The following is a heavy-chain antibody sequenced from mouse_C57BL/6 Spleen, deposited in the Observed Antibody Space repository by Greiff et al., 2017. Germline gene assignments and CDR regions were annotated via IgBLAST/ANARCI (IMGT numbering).Heavy chain of an antibody. CDR2: IYPGDGDT. J-gene: IGHJ3*01. CDR1: GYAFSSYW. CDR3: ARGGDLGPFAY. D-gene: IGHD3-3*01. Sequence: QVQLQQSGAELVKPGASVKISCKASGYAFSSYWMNWVKQRPGKGLEWIGQIYPGDGDTNYNGKFKGKATLTVDKSSSTAYMQLSSLTSEDSAVYFCARGGDLGPFAYWGQGTLVTVSA. V-gene: IGHV1-80*01.